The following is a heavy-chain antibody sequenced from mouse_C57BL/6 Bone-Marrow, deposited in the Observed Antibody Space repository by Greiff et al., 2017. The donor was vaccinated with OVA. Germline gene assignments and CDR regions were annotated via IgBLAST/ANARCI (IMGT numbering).Heavy chain of an antibody. D-gene: IGHD1-1*01. J-gene: IGHJ1*03. V-gene: IGHV1-64*01. Sequence: VKLQQPGAELVKPGASVKLSCKASGYTFTSYWMHWVKQRPGQGLEWIGMIHPNSGSTNYNEKFKSKATLTVDKSSSTAYMQLSSLTSEDSAVYYCAREDYYGFHWYFDVWGTGTTVTVSS. CDR1: GYTFTSYW. CDR2: IHPNSGST. CDR3: AREDYYGFHWYFDV.